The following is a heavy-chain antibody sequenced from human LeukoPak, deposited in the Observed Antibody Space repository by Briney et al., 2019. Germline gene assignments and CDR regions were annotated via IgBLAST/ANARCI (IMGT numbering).Heavy chain of an antibody. CDR3: ARVTMVRGVIIMVKAFDI. D-gene: IGHD3-10*01. V-gene: IGHV4-4*07. J-gene: IGHJ3*02. CDR2: IYTSGST. CDR1: GGSISSSY. Sequence: SETLSLTCTVSGGSISSSYWSWIRQPAGKGLEWIGRIYTSGSTNYNPSLKSRVTMSVDTSKNQFSLKLSSVTAADTAVYYCARVTMVRGVIIMVKAFDIWGQGTMVTVSS.